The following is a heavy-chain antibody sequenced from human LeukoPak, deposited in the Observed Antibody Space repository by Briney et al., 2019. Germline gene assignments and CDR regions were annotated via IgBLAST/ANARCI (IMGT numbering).Heavy chain of an antibody. D-gene: IGHD5-12*01. CDR1: GFTFSNYA. J-gene: IGHJ3*02. V-gene: IGHV3-23*01. CDR2: ISGSGGSS. CDR3: TKHRGGWIDAFDI. Sequence: GGSLRLSCAASGFTFSNYAMTWVRQAPGKGLEWVSGISGSGGSSYSADSVKGRFTISRDNSKKTLYMQMNSLRAEDTAVYYCTKHRGGWIDAFDIWGQGTMVTVSS.